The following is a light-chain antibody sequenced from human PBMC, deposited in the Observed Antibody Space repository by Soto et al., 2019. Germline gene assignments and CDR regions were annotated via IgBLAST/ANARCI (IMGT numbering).Light chain of an antibody. Sequence: DIQMTQSPSTLSGSVGDRVTITCRASQTISSWWAWYQQKPGKAPKLLIYKASTLKSGVPSRFSGSGSGTDYTLTISSLQPEDFATYYCQQSYSTPLFTFGPGTKVDIK. J-gene: IGKJ3*01. CDR2: KAS. CDR3: QQSYSTPLFT. CDR1: QTISSW. V-gene: IGKV1-5*03.